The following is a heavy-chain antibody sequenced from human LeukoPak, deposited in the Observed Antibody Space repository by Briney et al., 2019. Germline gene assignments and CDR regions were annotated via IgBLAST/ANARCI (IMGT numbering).Heavy chain of an antibody. CDR3: ARDTSGWYMDY. J-gene: IGHJ4*02. V-gene: IGHV3-48*03. CDR1: GFTFSTYE. D-gene: IGHD6-19*01. CDR2: ISRSGATT. Sequence: GGSLRLSCTASGFTFSTYEFQWVRQAPGKGLEWVAYISRSGATTYYADSVKARFTISRDSAKNSLYLQINNLRAEDTAVYYCARDTSGWYMDYWGQGTLVTVSS.